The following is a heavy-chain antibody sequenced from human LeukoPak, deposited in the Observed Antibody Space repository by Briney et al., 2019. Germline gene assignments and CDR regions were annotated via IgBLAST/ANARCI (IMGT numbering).Heavy chain of an antibody. V-gene: IGHV3-33*06. CDR2: IWFDGKNT. J-gene: IGHJ4*02. Sequence: GGSLRLSCAASGFTFSTHAMHWVRQAPAKGLEWVAMIWFDGKNTHYVDSVKGRFTISRDNSKNTVDLQMNSLRAEDTAVYYCAKLPGITIFGVPSTFDYWGQGTLVTVSS. D-gene: IGHD3-3*01. CDR3: AKLPGITIFGVPSTFDY. CDR1: GFTFSTHA.